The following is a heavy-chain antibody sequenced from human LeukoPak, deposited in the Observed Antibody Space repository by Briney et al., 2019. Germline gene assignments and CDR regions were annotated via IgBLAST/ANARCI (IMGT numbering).Heavy chain of an antibody. V-gene: IGHV1-69*01. Sequence: GSSVKVSCKASGGTFSPYAISWVRQAPGQGLEYMGGIIPIFGTANYAQKFQGRVTITADESTSTAYMELSSLRFEDTAVYYCASVLRFPSWFDPWGQGTLVTVSS. CDR1: GGTFSPYA. D-gene: IGHD3-3*01. CDR3: ASVLRFPSWFDP. CDR2: IIPIFGTA. J-gene: IGHJ5*02.